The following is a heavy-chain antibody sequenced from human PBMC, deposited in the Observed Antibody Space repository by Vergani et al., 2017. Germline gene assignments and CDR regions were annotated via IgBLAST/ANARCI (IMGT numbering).Heavy chain of an antibody. CDR2: ISFDGTNE. J-gene: IGHJ4*02. CDR1: GFALNRHA. CDR3: VRERGLCAGGRCYTEAWDY. V-gene: IGHV3-30-3*01. Sequence: QVQLVESGGGVVQPGTSLRLSCVVSGFALNRHAMYWVRQAPGKGLEWVVGISFDGTNEYYPDLMKGRFTISRDIAKNTLYLQVRSLRLEDTGVYHCVRERGLCAGGRCYTEAWDYWGQGTPVTVSS. D-gene: IGHD2-2*02.